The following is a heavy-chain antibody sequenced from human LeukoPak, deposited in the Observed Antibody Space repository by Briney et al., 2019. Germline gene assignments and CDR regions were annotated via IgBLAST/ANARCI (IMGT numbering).Heavy chain of an antibody. D-gene: IGHD3-9*01. CDR3: GRAAYDILTGYLIDC. V-gene: IGHV3-49*04. J-gene: IGHJ4*02. CDR1: GFTFGDYG. CDR2: IRSKVYGGTT. Sequence: GGSLRLSCTASGFTFGDYGMSWVRQAPGKGLEWVGFIRSKVYGGTTEYAASVKGRFTISRDDSKSIAYLQMNSLKTEDTGVYYCGRAAYDILTGYLIDCWGQGTLVTVSS.